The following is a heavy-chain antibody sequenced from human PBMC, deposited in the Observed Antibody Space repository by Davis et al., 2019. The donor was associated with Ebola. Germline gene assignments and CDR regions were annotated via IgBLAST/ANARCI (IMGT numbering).Heavy chain of an antibody. D-gene: IGHD2-2*01. CDR1: GYTFTGYY. CDR2: INPKSGAT. Sequence: ASVKVSCKASGYTFTGYYMHWVRQAPGQGLEWMGRINPKSGATTYAQRFQGRVTMTRDTSSGTAYMDLGSLKSDDTAVYYCARGPAANAPLDYWGQGTLVTVSS. V-gene: IGHV1-2*02. J-gene: IGHJ4*02. CDR3: ARGPAANAPLDY.